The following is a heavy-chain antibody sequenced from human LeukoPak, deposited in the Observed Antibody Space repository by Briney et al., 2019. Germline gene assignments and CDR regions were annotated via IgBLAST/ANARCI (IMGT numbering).Heavy chain of an antibody. Sequence: GGSLRLSCAASGFPFSSYAMSWVRQAPGKGLEWVSAISGSGGSTYYADSVKGRFTISRDNSKNTLYLQMNSLRAEDTAVYYCAKVPYYDFWSGYLSSSWFDPWGQGTLVTVSS. CDR2: ISGSGGST. CDR1: GFPFSSYA. CDR3: AKVPYYDFWSGYLSSSWFDP. D-gene: IGHD3-3*01. V-gene: IGHV3-23*01. J-gene: IGHJ5*02.